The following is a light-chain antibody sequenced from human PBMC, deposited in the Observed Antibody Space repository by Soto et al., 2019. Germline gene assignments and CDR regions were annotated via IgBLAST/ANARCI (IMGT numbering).Light chain of an antibody. CDR2: EAS. Sequence: EILLTQSPGTLSLSPGERATLSCRTSQSVGSTYLAWYQQKPGQAPRLPIYEASRRATGIPDRFSGSGSGTDFTLTISRLEPEDFAVYYCQQFGTSPRYTFGQGTELEI. J-gene: IGKJ2*01. CDR1: QSVGSTY. CDR3: QQFGTSPRYT. V-gene: IGKV3-20*01.